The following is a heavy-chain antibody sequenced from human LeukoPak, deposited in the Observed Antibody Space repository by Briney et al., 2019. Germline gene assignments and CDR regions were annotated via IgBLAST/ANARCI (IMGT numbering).Heavy chain of an antibody. CDR1: GYTLTELS. Sequence: ASVKVSCKVSGYTLTELSMHWVRQAPGKGLEWMGGFDPEDGVPIYAQKSQGRGTMTEDTSTDTAYMELSSLRSEDTAVYYCATARFGELLFEVDAFDIWGQGTMVTVSS. V-gene: IGHV1-24*01. CDR2: FDPEDGVP. CDR3: ATARFGELLFEVDAFDI. D-gene: IGHD3-10*01. J-gene: IGHJ3*02.